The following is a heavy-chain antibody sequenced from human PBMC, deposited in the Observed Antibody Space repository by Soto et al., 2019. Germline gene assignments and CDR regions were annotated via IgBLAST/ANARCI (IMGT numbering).Heavy chain of an antibody. CDR1: GFTFSSYA. CDR2: ISAGGNT. J-gene: IGHJ6*02. CDR3: AKPSRSDSVSGMDV. V-gene: IGHV3-23*01. Sequence: PWGSLRLSCAASGFTFSSYAMSWVRQAPGKGLEWVSAISAGGNTYYADSVKGRFTISRDNSKNTLYLQMNSLRAEDTAVYYCAKPSRSDSVSGMDVWGQGTTVTVSS. D-gene: IGHD2-15*01.